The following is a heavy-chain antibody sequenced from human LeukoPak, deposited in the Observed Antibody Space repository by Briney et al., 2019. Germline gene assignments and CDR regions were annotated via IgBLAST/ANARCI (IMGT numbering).Heavy chain of an antibody. CDR1: GYTFTLYY. CDR3: ARDRDYGSGIFDY. J-gene: IGHJ4*02. D-gene: IGHD3-10*01. V-gene: IGHV1-2*02. Sequence: ASVKVSFTSSGYTFTLYYLHWVRQAPGQGLEWMGWINPNSGGTNYAQKFQGRVTITRDTSISTAYMELNRLRSDDTAVYYCARDRDYGSGIFDYWGQGTLVTVSS. CDR2: INPNSGGT.